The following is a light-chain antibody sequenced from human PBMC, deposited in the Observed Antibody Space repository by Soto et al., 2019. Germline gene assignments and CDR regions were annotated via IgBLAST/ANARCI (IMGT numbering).Light chain of an antibody. J-gene: IGLJ1*01. Sequence: QSALTQPRSVSGSPGQPVTISCTGTSSDVGSYNYVSWYQQLPGKAPKVMIYDVTERPSGVPDRFSGSKSGNTASLTISGLQAEDEADYYCCSYAGSYTSYVFGTGTKVPVL. CDR3: CSYAGSYTSYV. V-gene: IGLV2-11*01. CDR1: SSDVGSYNY. CDR2: DVT.